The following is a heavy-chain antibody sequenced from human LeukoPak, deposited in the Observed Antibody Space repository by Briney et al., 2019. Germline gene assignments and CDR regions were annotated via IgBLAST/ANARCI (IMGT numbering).Heavy chain of an antibody. J-gene: IGHJ6*03. Sequence: PGGSLRLSCAASGFTFSSYGMHWVRQAPGKGLEWVTFIRYDGVNKYYADSVKGRFTISRDNSKSTLYLQMNSLRAEDTAVYYCAKDHCSSTSCFYYDYYMDVWGKGTTVTVSS. CDR2: IRYDGVNK. V-gene: IGHV3-30*02. CDR3: AKDHCSSTSCFYYDYYMDV. D-gene: IGHD2-2*01. CDR1: GFTFSSYG.